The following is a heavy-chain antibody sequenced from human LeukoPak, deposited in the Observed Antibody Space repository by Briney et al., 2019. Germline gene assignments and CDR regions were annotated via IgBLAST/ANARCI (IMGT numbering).Heavy chain of an antibody. D-gene: IGHD2-21*01. CDR1: GFTFSSYA. CDR3: ARGRVVVVGAPSDY. V-gene: IGHV3-64*01. Sequence: PGGSLRLSCAASGFTFSSYAMHWVRQAPGKGLEYVSAISSNGGSTYYANSVKGRFTISRDNSKNTLYLQIGSLRAEDMAVYYCARGRVVVVGAPSDYWGQGTLVTVSS. J-gene: IGHJ4*02. CDR2: ISSNGGST.